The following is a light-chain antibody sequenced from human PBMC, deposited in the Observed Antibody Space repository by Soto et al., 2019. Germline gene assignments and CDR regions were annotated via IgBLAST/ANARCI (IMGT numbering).Light chain of an antibody. J-gene: IGKJ2*02. V-gene: IGKV1-5*01. CDR2: DAS. Sequence: DIQMTQSPSTLSASVGDRVTITCRASQSISSWLAWYQQKPGKAPKLRIYDASRLESGVPSRFSGSGSGTEFTLTISSLQPDDFATYFCQQYHSYSRTFGQGTKLEIK. CDR3: QQYHSYSRT. CDR1: QSISSW.